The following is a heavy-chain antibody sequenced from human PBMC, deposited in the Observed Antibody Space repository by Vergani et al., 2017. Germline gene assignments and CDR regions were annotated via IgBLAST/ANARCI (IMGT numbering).Heavy chain of an antibody. V-gene: IGHV4-59*01. Sequence: QVQLQESGPGLVKPSETLSLTCTVSGGSISSYYWSWIRQPPGKGLEWIGYIYYSGSTNYNPSLKSRVTISVDTSKNQFSLKLSSVTAADTAVYYCAREGGCSSTSCSKRFQHWGQGTLVTVSS. CDR3: AREGGCSSTSCSKRFQH. CDR1: GGSISSYY. D-gene: IGHD2-2*01. CDR2: IYYSGST. J-gene: IGHJ1*01.